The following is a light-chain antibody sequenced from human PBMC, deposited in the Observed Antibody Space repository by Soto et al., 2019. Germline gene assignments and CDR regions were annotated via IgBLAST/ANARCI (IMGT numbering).Light chain of an antibody. CDR2: EVS. J-gene: IGLJ1*01. Sequence: QSALTQPASVSGSPGQSITISCTGTSSDVGGYNYVSWYQQHPGKAPKLMIYEVSNRPSGVSNRFSGSKSGNTASLTISGLQAEDGADYYCSSYTSSNTLGVFGTGTKLTVL. CDR3: SSYTSSNTLGV. V-gene: IGLV2-14*01. CDR1: SSDVGGYNY.